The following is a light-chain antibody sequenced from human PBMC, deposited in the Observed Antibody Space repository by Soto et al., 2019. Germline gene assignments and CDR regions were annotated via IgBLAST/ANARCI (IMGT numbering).Light chain of an antibody. CDR3: SSNTRSSLYV. Sequence: QSVLTQPASVSGSPGQSITISCTGTSSDVGGYNYVSWHQQHPGKAPKLMIFEVSYRPSEVSDRFSGSKSGNTASLTISGLQADDEADYYCSSNTRSSLYVFGTGTKVTVL. J-gene: IGLJ1*01. V-gene: IGLV2-14*01. CDR1: SSDVGGYNY. CDR2: EVS.